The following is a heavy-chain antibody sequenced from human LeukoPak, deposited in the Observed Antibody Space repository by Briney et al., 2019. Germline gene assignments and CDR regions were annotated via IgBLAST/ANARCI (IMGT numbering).Heavy chain of an antibody. CDR1: GYTFTSYG. V-gene: IGHV1-18*01. Sequence: ASVKVSCKDSGYTFTSYGISWVRQAPGQGLEWMGWISAYNGNTNYAQKLQGRVTMTTDTSTSTAYMELRSLRSDDTAVYYCARGLVLQWLAGYYFDYWGQGTLVTVSS. J-gene: IGHJ4*02. CDR2: ISAYNGNT. D-gene: IGHD6-19*01. CDR3: ARGLVLQWLAGYYFDY.